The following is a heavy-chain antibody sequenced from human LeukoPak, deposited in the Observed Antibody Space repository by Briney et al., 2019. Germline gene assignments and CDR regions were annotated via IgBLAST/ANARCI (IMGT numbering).Heavy chain of an antibody. CDR3: AKVANMVRGVIGAFDI. J-gene: IGHJ3*02. CDR1: GFTFSSYA. Sequence: GGSLRLSCAASGFTFSSYAMSWVRQAPGKGLEWVSAISGSGGSTYYADSVKGRFTISRDNSKNTLYLQMNSLRAEDTAVYYCAKVANMVRGVIGAFDIWGQGTMVTVSS. V-gene: IGHV3-23*01. CDR2: ISGSGGST. D-gene: IGHD3-10*01.